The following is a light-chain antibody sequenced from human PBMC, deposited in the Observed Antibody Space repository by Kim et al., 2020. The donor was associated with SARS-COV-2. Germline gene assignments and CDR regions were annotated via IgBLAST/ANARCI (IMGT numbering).Light chain of an antibody. CDR2: DAS. Sequence: ASVGDRFTIACRASQSLCNWLAWYQQKPGKTPNLLIYDASSLESGVPSRFSGSGSATEFTLTISSLQPDDFATYYCQQYNDYPLTFGGGTKVDIK. J-gene: IGKJ4*01. CDR3: QQYNDYPLT. CDR1: QSLCNW. V-gene: IGKV1-5*01.